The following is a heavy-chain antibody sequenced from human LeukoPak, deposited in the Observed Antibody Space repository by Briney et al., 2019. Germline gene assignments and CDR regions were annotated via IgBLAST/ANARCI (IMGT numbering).Heavy chain of an antibody. CDR2: ISAYNGNT. CDR3: ARGGYSSGWYRDYYYYMDV. Sequence: VASVKVSCKASGYTFTSYGISWVRQAPGQGLEWMGWISAYNGNTNYAQKLQGRVTMTTDTSTSTAYMELRSLRSDDTALYYCARGGYSSGWYRDYYYYMDVWGKGTTVTVSS. CDR1: GYTFTSYG. D-gene: IGHD6-19*01. J-gene: IGHJ6*03. V-gene: IGHV1-18*01.